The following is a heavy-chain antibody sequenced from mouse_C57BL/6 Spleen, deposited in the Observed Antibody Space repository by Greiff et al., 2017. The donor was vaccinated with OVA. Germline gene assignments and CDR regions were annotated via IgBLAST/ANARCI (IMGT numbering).Heavy chain of an antibody. D-gene: IGHD1-1*01. V-gene: IGHV5-6*01. CDR3: ARPRPDYGGCAY. Sequence: EVHLVESGGDLVKPGGSLKLSCAASGFTFSSYGMSWVRQTPDKRLEWVATISSGGSYTYYPDSVKGRFTISRNNAKNTLYLQMSSLKSEDTAMYYCARPRPDYGGCAYWGQGTLVTVSA. J-gene: IGHJ3*01. CDR2: ISSGGSYT. CDR1: GFTFSSYG.